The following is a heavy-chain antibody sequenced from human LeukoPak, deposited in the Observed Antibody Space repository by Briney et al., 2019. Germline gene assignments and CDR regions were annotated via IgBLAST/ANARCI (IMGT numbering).Heavy chain of an antibody. V-gene: IGHV1-69*01. J-gene: IGHJ2*01. D-gene: IGHD4-23*01. CDR2: IIPIFGTA. CDR1: GGTFSSYA. Sequence: ASVKVSCKASGGTFSSYAISWVRQAPGQGLEWMGGIIPIFGTANYAQKFQGRVTITADESTSTAYMELSSLRSEDTAVYYCARDIVGADYGGNSGWYFDLWGRGTLVTVSS. CDR3: ARDIVGADYGGNSGWYFDL.